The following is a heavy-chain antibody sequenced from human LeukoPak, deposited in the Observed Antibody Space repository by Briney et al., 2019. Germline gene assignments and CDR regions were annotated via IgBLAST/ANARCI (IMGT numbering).Heavy chain of an antibody. CDR1: GFTFHFYS. J-gene: IGHJ4*02. V-gene: IGHV3-33*08. D-gene: IGHD1-26*01. CDR2: MWIDESNK. CDR3: ARGRGGTYPPGIY. Sequence: GGSLRLSCAASGFTFHFYSMNWVRHAPGKGLEWVAVMWIDESNKYYADSVKGRFTISRDNSKNILYLQMNNLGAEDTAVYYCARGRGGTYPPGIYWGQGTLVTVSS.